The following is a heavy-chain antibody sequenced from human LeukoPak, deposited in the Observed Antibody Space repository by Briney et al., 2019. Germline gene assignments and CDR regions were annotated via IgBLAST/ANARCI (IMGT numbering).Heavy chain of an antibody. D-gene: IGHD6-19*01. V-gene: IGHV3-7*01. J-gene: IGHJ4*02. Sequence: GGSLRLSCVASGFTFSDYWMSWVRQAPGKGLEWVANIKQDGSQKYYVDSVKGRFTISRDNAKNSVYLQMNSLRAEDTAVYYCARDYSSGWPGYWGQGTLVTVSS. CDR3: ARDYSSGWPGY. CDR1: GFTFSDYW. CDR2: IKQDGSQK.